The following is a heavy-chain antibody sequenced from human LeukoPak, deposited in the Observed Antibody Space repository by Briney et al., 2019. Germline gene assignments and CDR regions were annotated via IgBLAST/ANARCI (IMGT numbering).Heavy chain of an antibody. J-gene: IGHJ5*02. V-gene: IGHV3-53*01. CDR1: GFTVSSNY. Sequence: PGGSLRLSCAASGFTVSSNYMSWVRQAPGKGLEWVSVIYSGGSTYYADSVKGRFTISRDNSKNTLYLQMNSLRAEDTAVYYCARVLYLYYDILTGYSRDNWFDPWGQGTLVTVSS. CDR2: IYSGGST. CDR3: ARVLYLYYDILTGYSRDNWFDP. D-gene: IGHD3-9*01.